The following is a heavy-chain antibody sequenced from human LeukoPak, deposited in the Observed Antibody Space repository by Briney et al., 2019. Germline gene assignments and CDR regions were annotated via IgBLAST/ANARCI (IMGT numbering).Heavy chain of an antibody. CDR1: GFTFGDYA. CDR3: TRSAFDY. Sequence: GGSLRLSCTTSGFTFGDYAVSWFLQAPGKGLEWVGFIRSNAYGGTTDYAASVKGRFTISRDDSKSIAYLQMNSLKTEDTAVYYCTRSAFDYWGQGTLVTVSS. V-gene: IGHV3-49*03. J-gene: IGHJ4*02. CDR2: IRSNAYGGTT. D-gene: IGHD2-2*01.